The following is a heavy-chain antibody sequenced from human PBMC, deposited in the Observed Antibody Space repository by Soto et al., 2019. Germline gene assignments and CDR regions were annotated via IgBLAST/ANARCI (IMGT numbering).Heavy chain of an antibody. J-gene: IGHJ4*02. CDR3: ARDPRGLGHYFDY. D-gene: IGHD3-10*01. CDR2: IWYDGSNK. Sequence: GESLRLSCAASGFTFSSYGMHWVRQAPGKGLEWVAVIWYDGSNKYYADSVKGRFTISRDNSKNTLYLQMNSLRAEDTAVYYCARDPRGLGHYFDYWGQGTLVTVSS. V-gene: IGHV3-33*01. CDR1: GFTFSSYG.